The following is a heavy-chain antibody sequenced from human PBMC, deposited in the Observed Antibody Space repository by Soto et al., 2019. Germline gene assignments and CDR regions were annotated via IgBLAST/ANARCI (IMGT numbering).Heavy chain of an antibody. CDR1: GGSISSSDYY. J-gene: IGHJ4*02. Sequence: SETMSLTCTVSGGSISSSDYYWSWIHQPPGKGLEWIGYIYSSGNTYYNPSLKSRLTISVDTSKNQFSLKLNSVTAADTAVYYCARSITGIAPYQFDYWGQGTLVTVSS. CDR2: IYSSGNT. V-gene: IGHV4-31*03. CDR3: ARSITGIAPYQFDY. D-gene: IGHD1-20*01.